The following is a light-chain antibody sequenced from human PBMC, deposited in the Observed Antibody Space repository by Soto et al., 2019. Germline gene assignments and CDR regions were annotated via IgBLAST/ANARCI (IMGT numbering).Light chain of an antibody. J-gene: IGKJ4*01. CDR2: GVS. CDR3: QQYGNSPRT. CDR1: QSVGYH. V-gene: IGKV3-20*01. Sequence: EIVLTQSPATLSLSPGERATLSCRASQSVGYHLAWYQQKPGQAPRVIIFGVSTRATGVPDRFSGSGSGTDFTLTISRLEPEDFALYYCQQYGNSPRTFGGGTKVDIK.